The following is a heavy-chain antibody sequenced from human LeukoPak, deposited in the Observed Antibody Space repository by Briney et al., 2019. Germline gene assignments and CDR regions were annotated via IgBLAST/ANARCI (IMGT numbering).Heavy chain of an antibody. D-gene: IGHD4-23*01. Sequence: GGSLRLSCAVSGFTVSGNYMSWIRQAPGKGLEWVSLIYSDDTTLYADSVKGRFTISRDISKNTLYLQVSSLRAEDTAVYYCARRAGGYSHPYDYWGQGVLVTVSS. V-gene: IGHV3-53*01. CDR3: ARRAGGYSHPYDY. CDR2: IYSDDTT. CDR1: GFTVSGNY. J-gene: IGHJ4*02.